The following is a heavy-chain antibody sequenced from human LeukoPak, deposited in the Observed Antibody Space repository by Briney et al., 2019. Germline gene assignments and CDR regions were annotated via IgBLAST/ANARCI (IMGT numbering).Heavy chain of an antibody. CDR3: ARDAVACSGGGCYSG. J-gene: IGHJ4*02. CDR1: GGSISSGGYY. D-gene: IGHD2-15*01. Sequence: SETLSLTCTVSGGSISSGGYYWSWIRQHPGKGLEWIGCIYYSGSTDYNPSLRSRVTISVDTSKNQFSLNLSSVTAADTAIYYCARDAVACSGGGCYSGWGQGTLVTVSS. V-gene: IGHV4-31*03. CDR2: IYYSGST.